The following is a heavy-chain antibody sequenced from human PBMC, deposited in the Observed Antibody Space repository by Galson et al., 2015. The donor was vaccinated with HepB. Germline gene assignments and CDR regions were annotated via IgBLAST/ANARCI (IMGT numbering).Heavy chain of an antibody. CDR3: ARGGYCSSTSCYDPTYYYYYGMDV. V-gene: IGHV1-69*13. CDR2: IIPIFGTA. J-gene: IGHJ6*02. D-gene: IGHD2-2*01. Sequence: SVKVSCKASGGTFSSYAISWVRQAPGQGLEWMGGIIPIFGTANYAQKFQGRVTITADESTGTAYMELSSLRSEDTAVYYCARGGYCSSTSCYDPTYYYYYGMDVWGQGTTVTVSS. CDR1: GGTFSSYA.